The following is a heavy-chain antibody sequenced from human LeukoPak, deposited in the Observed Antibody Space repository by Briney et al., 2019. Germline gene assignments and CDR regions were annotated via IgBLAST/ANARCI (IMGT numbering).Heavy chain of an antibody. Sequence: ASVKVSCKASGYTFTSYGISWVRQAPGQGLEWVGWISAYNGKTNSAQKLQGRVTMTTDTATSTAYLELRSLRSDGTVVYYCARAERGTSGWYDYWGQGTLVTVSS. CDR1: GYTFTSYG. D-gene: IGHD6-19*01. V-gene: IGHV1-18*01. J-gene: IGHJ4*02. CDR2: ISAYNGKT. CDR3: ARAERGTSGWYDY.